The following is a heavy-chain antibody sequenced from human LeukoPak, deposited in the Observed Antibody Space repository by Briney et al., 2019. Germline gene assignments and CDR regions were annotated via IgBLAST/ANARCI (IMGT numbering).Heavy chain of an antibody. CDR1: GGSISSYY. Sequence: SETLSLTCTVSGGSISSYYWSWIRQPPGKGLEWIGYIYYSGSTNYNPSLKSRVTISVDTSKNQFSLKPSSVTAADTAVYYCARYAWLQFRSFDYWGQGTLVTVSS. J-gene: IGHJ4*02. CDR2: IYYSGST. V-gene: IGHV4-59*01. D-gene: IGHD5-24*01. CDR3: ARYAWLQFRSFDY.